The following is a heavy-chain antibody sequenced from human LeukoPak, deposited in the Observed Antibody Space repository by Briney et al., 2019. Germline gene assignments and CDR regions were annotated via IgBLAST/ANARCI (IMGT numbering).Heavy chain of an antibody. J-gene: IGHJ4*02. CDR3: ATGVVGTTYYFDN. V-gene: IGHV4-39*01. CDR2: ILYSGST. D-gene: IGHD1-26*01. CDR1: GGSISSSSYY. Sequence: SETLSLTCTGSGGSISSSSYYWGWIRQPPGKGLEWIGSILYSGSTYYNPSLKSRVTISVDTSKSQFSLKLSSVTAADTAVYFCATGVVGTTYYFDNWGQGTLVTVSS.